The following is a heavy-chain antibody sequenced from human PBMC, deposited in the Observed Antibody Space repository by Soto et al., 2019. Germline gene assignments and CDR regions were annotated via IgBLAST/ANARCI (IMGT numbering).Heavy chain of an antibody. D-gene: IGHD5-12*01. CDR3: ATTPRGYTAFFEY. CDR2: GVPVFGTP. J-gene: IGHJ4*02. CDR1: GDTFGTFA. Sequence: VQLVQSGAEVKKPGSSVKVSCKTAGDTFGTFAVNWMRQAPGQGLEWLGGGVPVFGTPNYSPTFQERVTITADESASTSFMELTSLKSDDAAIYYCATTPRGYTAFFEYWGRGTQVTVSS. V-gene: IGHV1-69*12.